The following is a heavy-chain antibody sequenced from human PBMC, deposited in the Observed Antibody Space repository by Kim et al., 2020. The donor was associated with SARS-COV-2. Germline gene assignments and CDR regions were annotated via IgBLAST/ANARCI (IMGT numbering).Heavy chain of an antibody. J-gene: IGHJ5*02. CDR1: GFTFSSYA. V-gene: IGHV3-23*01. Sequence: GGSLRLSCAASGFTFSSYAMSWVRQAPGKGLEWVSAISGSGGSTYYADSVKGRFTISRDNSKNTLYLQMNSLRAEDMAVYYCAKVLHDSSGFQFDPWGQGTLVTVSS. CDR3: AKVLHDSSGFQFDP. D-gene: IGHD3-22*01. CDR2: ISGSGGST.